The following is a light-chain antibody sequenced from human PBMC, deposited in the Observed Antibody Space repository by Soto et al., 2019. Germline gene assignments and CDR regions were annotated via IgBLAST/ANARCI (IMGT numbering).Light chain of an antibody. J-gene: IGLJ7*01. CDR3: QSYDSSLSASV. V-gene: IGLV1-40*01. CDR1: SSNIGAGYD. Sequence: QPVLTQPPSVSGAPGRRVTISCTGSSSNIGAGYDVHWYQQLPGTVPRLLIYDNNNRPSGVPDRFSGSRSGTSASLAITGLQTEDEADYYCQSYDSSLSASVFGGGTQLTVL. CDR2: DNN.